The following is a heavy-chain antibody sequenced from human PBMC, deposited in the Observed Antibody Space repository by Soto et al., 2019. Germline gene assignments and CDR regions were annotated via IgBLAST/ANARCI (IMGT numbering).Heavy chain of an antibody. J-gene: IGHJ6*02. CDR2: INSDGSST. V-gene: IGHV3-74*01. D-gene: IGHD6-19*01. CDR1: GFTFSSYW. CDR3: ASEQWLVRYYYGMDV. Sequence: GGSLRLSCAASGFTFSSYWMHWVRQAPGKGLVWVSRINSDGSSTSYADSVKGRFTISRDNAKNTLYLQMNSLRAEDTSVYYCASEQWLVRYYYGMDVWGQGTTVTVSS.